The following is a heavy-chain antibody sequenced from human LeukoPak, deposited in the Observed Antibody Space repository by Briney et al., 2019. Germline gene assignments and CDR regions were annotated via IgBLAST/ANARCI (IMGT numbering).Heavy chain of an antibody. J-gene: IGHJ4*02. V-gene: IGHV3-53*01. CDR3: ARLYYYVSGTYSWYFDY. CDR1: GFTVSSNY. CDR2: IYSGGTT. D-gene: IGHD3-10*01. Sequence: GGSLRLSCAASGFTVSSNYMTWVRQAPGKGLEWVSIIYSGGTTYYTDSVKGRFTISRDNSKNTLYLQMNSLRAEDTAVYYCARLYYYVSGTYSWYFDYWGQGTLVTVSS.